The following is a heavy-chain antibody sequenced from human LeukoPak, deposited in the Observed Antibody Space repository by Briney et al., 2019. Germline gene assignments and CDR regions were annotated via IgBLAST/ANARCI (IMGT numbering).Heavy chain of an antibody. J-gene: IGHJ5*02. Sequence: ASVKVSCKASGYTFTSYYMHWVRQAPGQGLEWMGIINPSGGSTSYAQKFQGRVTMTRDTSTSTVYMELSSLRSEDTAIYYCARDQTRPPQGESWGRGTLVTVSS. V-gene: IGHV1-46*01. CDR3: ARDQTRPPQGES. CDR2: INPSGGST. CDR1: GYTFTSYY. D-gene: IGHD3-10*01.